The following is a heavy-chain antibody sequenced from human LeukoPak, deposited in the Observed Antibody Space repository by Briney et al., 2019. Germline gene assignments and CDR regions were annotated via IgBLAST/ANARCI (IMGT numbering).Heavy chain of an antibody. Sequence: SETLSLTCAVSGGSISSNYWNWIRQPPGKGLEWIGYIYYSGSTNYNPSLKSRFTISVDTSKSQFSLRLTSVTAADTAVYYCASGSAVAAAGDYWGRGTLVTVSS. CDR2: IYYSGST. D-gene: IGHD6-13*01. J-gene: IGHJ4*02. CDR3: ASGSAVAAAGDY. CDR1: GGSISSNY. V-gene: IGHV4-59*01.